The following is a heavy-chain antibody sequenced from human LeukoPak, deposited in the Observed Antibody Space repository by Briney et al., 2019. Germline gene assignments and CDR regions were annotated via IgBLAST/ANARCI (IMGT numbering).Heavy chain of an antibody. J-gene: IGHJ4*02. CDR3: ARDEFGDFQGFDY. D-gene: IGHD4-17*01. Sequence: SETLSLTCSVSGASINSYYWNWIRQSPGKGREWLGNIHYRGTTNYNPSLKSRVTLSLDSSKSQFALKVTSVTAADTAVYYCARDEFGDFQGFDYWGQGTRVTVSS. CDR2: IHYRGTT. V-gene: IGHV4-59*13. CDR1: GASINSYY.